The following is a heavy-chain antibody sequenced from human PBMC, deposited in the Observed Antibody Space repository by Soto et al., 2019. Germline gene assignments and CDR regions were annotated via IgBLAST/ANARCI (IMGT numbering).Heavy chain of an antibody. J-gene: IGHJ6*02. D-gene: IGHD1-20*01. CDR2: SERDDDDK. Sequence: GRSLVQPTETLTPRLAISGFAVPRPGKGLSWRRQAPGKALEWLALSERDDDDKYYSTSLKTRLTISKDNRKNQVVLTMANMEPADTAIYYCARSIRGHRRFNGRDVWGQGTTVTLS. V-gene: IGHV2-70*13. CDR3: ARSIRGHRRFNGRDV. CDR1: GFAVPRPGKG.